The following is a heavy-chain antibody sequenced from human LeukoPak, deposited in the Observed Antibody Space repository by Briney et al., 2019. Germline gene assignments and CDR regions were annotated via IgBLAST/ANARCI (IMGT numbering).Heavy chain of an antibody. Sequence: PSETLSLTCTVSGGSITITSYYWAWIRQPPGKGREWIGSIYDGANTYYTPSLKSRVTISVDTSKNHFSLRLSSVTAADTAVYYCARLFGSTGFFFDYWGQGTLVTVSS. CDR3: ARLFGSTGFFFDY. D-gene: IGHD3-3*01. V-gene: IGHV4-39*02. J-gene: IGHJ4*02. CDR1: GGSITITSYY. CDR2: IYDGANT.